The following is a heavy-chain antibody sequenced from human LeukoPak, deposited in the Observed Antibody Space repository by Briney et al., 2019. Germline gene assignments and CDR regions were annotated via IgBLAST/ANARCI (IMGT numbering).Heavy chain of an antibody. V-gene: IGHV4-59*01. J-gene: IGHJ6*04. CDR1: GGSISSYY. CDR3: ASVLGEGRDV. Sequence: PSETLSLTCTVSGGSISSYYWSWIRQPPGKGLEWIGYIYYSGSTNYNPSPKSRVTISVDTSKNQFSLKLSSVTAADTAVYYCASVLGEGRDVWGKGTTVTVSS. D-gene: IGHD3-10*01. CDR2: IYYSGST.